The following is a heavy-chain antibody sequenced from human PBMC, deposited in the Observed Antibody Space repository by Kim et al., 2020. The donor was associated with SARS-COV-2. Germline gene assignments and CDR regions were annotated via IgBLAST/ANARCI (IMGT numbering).Heavy chain of an antibody. CDR2: IYSGNST. D-gene: IGHD3-16*01. Sequence: GGSLRLSYAASGFKVSGNYMSWVRQAPGKGLEWISIIYSGNSTYYADSVKGRFTISRDNSKNTLDLRMSSLKVEDTAIYYCVGGPTRHYVWGRGTLVTVSS. CDR3: VGGPTRHYV. CDR1: GFKVSGNY. J-gene: IGHJ4*02. V-gene: IGHV3-53*01.